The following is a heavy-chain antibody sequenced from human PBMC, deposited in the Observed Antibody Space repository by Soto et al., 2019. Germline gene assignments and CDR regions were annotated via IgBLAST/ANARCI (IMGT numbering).Heavy chain of an antibody. D-gene: IGHD2-15*01. J-gene: IGHJ4*02. CDR3: ARLRPDSSGSVY. CDR2: INPSGGGT. CDR1: GYTFTDYH. Sequence: QVQLVQSGAEVRKPGASVKLSCKASGYTFTDYHIHWVRQAPGQGLEWMGIINPSGGGTTYIQKLPDRVTMTRDTSTNIMYMELSSLKSEDTAVYYCARLRPDSSGSVYWCQGTLLTVSS. V-gene: IGHV1-46*04.